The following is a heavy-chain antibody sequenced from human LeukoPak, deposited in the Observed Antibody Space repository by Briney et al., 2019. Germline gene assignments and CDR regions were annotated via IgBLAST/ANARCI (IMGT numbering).Heavy chain of an antibody. CDR2: ISSSSSYI. J-gene: IGHJ6*02. V-gene: IGHV3-21*01. D-gene: IGHD3-22*01. CDR1: GFTFSSYS. Sequence: GGSLRLSCAASGFTFSSYSMNWVRQAPGKGLVWVSSISSSSSYIYYADSVKGRFTISRDTAKNSLYLQMNSLRAEDTAVYYCASSMIVVVTSMDVWGQGTTVTVSS. CDR3: ASSMIVVVTSMDV.